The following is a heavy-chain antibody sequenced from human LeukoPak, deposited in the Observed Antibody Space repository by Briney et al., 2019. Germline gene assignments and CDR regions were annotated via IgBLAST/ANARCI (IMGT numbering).Heavy chain of an antibody. CDR2: INHSGST. CDR1: DGSFSGYY. D-gene: IGHD6-13*01. Sequence: SETLSLTCAVYDGSFSGYYWSWIRQPPGKGLEWIGEINHSGSTNYNPSLKSRVTISVDTSKNQFSLKLSSVTAADTAVYYCARGGGYSSSWYWGYWGQGTLVTVSS. CDR3: ARGGGYSSSWYWGY. V-gene: IGHV4-34*01. J-gene: IGHJ4*02.